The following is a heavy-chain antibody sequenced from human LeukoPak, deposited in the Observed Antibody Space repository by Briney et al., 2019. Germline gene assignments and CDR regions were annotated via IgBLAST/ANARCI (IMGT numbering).Heavy chain of an antibody. CDR3: ARDASGWSRDY. V-gene: IGHV3-23*01. Sequence: GGSLRLSCAASGFPFSNYAMSWVRQAPGKGLEWVATISGSGGSTYYADSVKGRFTISRDNSKNTLYLQMNSLRAEDTAVYYCARDASGWSRDYWGQGTLVTVSS. CDR2: ISGSGGST. D-gene: IGHD6-19*01. J-gene: IGHJ4*02. CDR1: GFPFSNYA.